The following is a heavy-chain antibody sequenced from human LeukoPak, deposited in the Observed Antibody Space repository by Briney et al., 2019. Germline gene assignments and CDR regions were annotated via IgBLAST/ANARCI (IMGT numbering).Heavy chain of an antibody. J-gene: IGHJ4*02. CDR2: IYYSGRT. V-gene: IGHV4-39*07. D-gene: IGHD3-16*01. Sequence: SETLSLTCTVSGGSISSSSYYWGWIRQPPGKGLESIGSIYYSGRTYYNPSLKSRDTISVDTSKNQFSLKLSSVTAADTAVYYCARVRGGDYVWGSFSASYYFDYWGQGTLVTVSS. CDR3: ARVRGGDYVWGSFSASYYFDY. CDR1: GGSISSSSYY.